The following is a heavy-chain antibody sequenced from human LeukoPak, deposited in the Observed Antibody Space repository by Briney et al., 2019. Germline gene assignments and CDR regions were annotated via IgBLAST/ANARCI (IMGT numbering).Heavy chain of an antibody. CDR3: ARGHKEEGMDV. J-gene: IGHJ6*02. CDR2: ISSSSSTI. CDR1: GFTFSSYS. Sequence: PEGSLRLSCAASGFTFSSYSMNWVRQAPGKGLEWVSYISSSSSTIYYADSVKGRFTISRDNAKNSLYLQMNSLRAEDTAVYYCARGHKEEGMDVWGQRTTVTVSS. V-gene: IGHV3-48*04.